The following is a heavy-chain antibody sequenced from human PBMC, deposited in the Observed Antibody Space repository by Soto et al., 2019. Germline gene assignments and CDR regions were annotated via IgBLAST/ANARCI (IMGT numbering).Heavy chain of an antibody. CDR1: GDSVSSNSAA. V-gene: IGHV6-1*01. CDR2: TYYRSKWYN. J-gene: IGHJ6*02. Sequence: SQTLSLTCVISGDSVSSNSAAWNWIRQSPSRGLEWLGRTYYRSKWYNDYAVSVKSRITINPDTSKNQFSLQLNSVTPEDTAVYYCARAPSITIFGVVDYYGMDVWGQGTTVTVSS. D-gene: IGHD3-3*01. CDR3: ARAPSITIFGVVDYYGMDV.